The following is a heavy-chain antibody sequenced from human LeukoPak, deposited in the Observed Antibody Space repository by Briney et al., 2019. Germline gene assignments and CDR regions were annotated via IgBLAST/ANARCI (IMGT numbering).Heavy chain of an antibody. Sequence: SETLSLTCAVYGGSFSGYFWGWIRQPPGKGLEWIGEINHSGRTYYNPSLKSRVTISVDTSKNQFSLNLSSVTAADTAVYYCARDVVVVPAAIHYGMDVWGQGTTVTVSS. CDR3: ARDVVVVPAAIHYGMDV. V-gene: IGHV4-34*01. CDR2: INHSGRT. J-gene: IGHJ6*02. D-gene: IGHD2-2*01. CDR1: GGSFSGYF.